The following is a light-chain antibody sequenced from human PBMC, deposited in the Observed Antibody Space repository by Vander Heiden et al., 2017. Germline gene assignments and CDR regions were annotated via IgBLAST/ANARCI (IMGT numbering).Light chain of an antibody. J-gene: IGLJ2*01. V-gene: IGLV3-1*01. Sequence: SYELTQPPSVSVSPGQTASITCSGDKLGDKYACWYQQKPGQSPVLVIDQDSKRPSGIPERFSGSNSGNTATLTISGTQAMDEADYYCQAWDSSTEVVFGGGTKLTVL. CDR2: QDS. CDR1: KLGDKY. CDR3: QAWDSSTEVV.